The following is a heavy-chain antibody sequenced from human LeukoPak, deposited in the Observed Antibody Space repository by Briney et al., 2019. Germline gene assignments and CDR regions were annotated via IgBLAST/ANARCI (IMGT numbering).Heavy chain of an antibody. CDR2: IRSKIYTGAT. CDR1: GFTFGSYG. D-gene: IGHD2-15*01. J-gene: IGHJ5*02. CDR3: TGNPHPHCSGVHCPSDT. V-gene: IGHV3-49*04. Sequence: GGSLRLSCTTSGFTFGSYGMSWVRQAPGGGLEWVSFIRSKIYTGATDYAASVKGRFVISRDDSESIAYLQMNSLKTEDTGVYYCTGNPHPHCSGVHCPSDTWGQGTLVTVSS.